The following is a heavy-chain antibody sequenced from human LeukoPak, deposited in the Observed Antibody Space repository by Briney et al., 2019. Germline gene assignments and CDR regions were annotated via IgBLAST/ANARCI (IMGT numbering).Heavy chain of an antibody. CDR1: GGSISSYY. V-gene: IGHV4-59*01. D-gene: IGHD1-1*01. CDR2: IYYSGST. CDR3: ARVQPSYTYYFDY. Sequence: PSETLSLTCTVSGGSISSYYWSWIRQPPGKGLEWIGYIYYSGSTNYNPSLKSRVTISVDTSKNQFSLKLSSVTAADMAVYYCARVQPSYTYYFDYWGQGTLVTVSS. J-gene: IGHJ4*02.